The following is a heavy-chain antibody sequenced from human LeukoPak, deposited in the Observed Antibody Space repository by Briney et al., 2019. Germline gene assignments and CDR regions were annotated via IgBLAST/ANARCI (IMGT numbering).Heavy chain of an antibody. D-gene: IGHD1-26*01. V-gene: IGHV4-31*03. J-gene: IGHJ6*02. CDR3: ARSSWELLGQYYGMDV. CDR2: IYYSGST. Sequence: PSETLSLTCTVSGGSINSGGYYWSWIRQHPGKGLEWIGYIYYSGSTYYNPSLKGRISISIDTSKNQFSLKLSSVTAADTAVYYCARSSWELLGQYYGMDVWGQGTTVTVSS. CDR1: GGSINSGGYY.